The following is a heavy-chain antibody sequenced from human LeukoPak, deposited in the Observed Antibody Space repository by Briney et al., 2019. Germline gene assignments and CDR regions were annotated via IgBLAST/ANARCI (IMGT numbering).Heavy chain of an antibody. CDR1: GFTFSSYA. D-gene: IGHD4-11*01. CDR2: ISGSGGST. Sequence: GGSLRLSCAASGFTFSSYAMSWVRQAPGKGLEWVSAISGSGGSTYYADSVKGRFTISRDNAKNSLYLQMNSLRVEDTAVYYCARAASGLDYTGDYWGQGALVTVSS. CDR3: ARAASGLDYTGDY. J-gene: IGHJ4*02. V-gene: IGHV3-23*01.